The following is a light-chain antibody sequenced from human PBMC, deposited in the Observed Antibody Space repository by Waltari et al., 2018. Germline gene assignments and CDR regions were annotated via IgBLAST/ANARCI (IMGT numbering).Light chain of an antibody. CDR1: KLGDKY. CDR3: QAWDNSAAV. V-gene: IGLV3-1*01. CDR2: QDN. J-gene: IGLJ3*02. Sequence: SYELTQPPSLSVSPGQTATIACSGDKLGDKYACWYQQKSGQSPVLVIFQDNKRPSGIPERFSGSNSGNTATLTISGIQAMDEADYFCQAWDNSAAVFGGGTRLTVL.